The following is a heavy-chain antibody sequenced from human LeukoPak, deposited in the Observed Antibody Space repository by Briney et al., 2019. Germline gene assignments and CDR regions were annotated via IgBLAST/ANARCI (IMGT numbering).Heavy chain of an antibody. J-gene: IGHJ4*02. CDR2: ISWNSGSI. CDR1: GFTFSSYA. Sequence: GRSLRLSCAASGFTFSSYAMHWVRQAPGKGLEWVSGISWNSGSIGYADSVKGRFTISRDNAKNSLYLQMNSLRAEDTALYYCAALGPSGVIDYWGQGTLVTVSS. D-gene: IGHD3-10*01. CDR3: AALGPSGVIDY. V-gene: IGHV3-9*01.